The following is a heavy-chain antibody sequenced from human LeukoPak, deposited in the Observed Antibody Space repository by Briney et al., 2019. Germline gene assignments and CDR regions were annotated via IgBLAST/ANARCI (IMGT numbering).Heavy chain of an antibody. CDR1: GFTFSSYG. V-gene: IGHV3-33*06. D-gene: IGHD6-19*01. CDR3: AKPPGQWLVR. J-gene: IGHJ4*02. CDR2: IWYGGSNK. Sequence: PGGSLRLSCAASGFTFSSYGMHWVRQAPGKGLEWVAVIWYGGSNKYYADSVKGRFTISRDNSKNTLYLQMNSLRAEDTAVYYCAKPPGQWLVRWGQGTLVTVSS.